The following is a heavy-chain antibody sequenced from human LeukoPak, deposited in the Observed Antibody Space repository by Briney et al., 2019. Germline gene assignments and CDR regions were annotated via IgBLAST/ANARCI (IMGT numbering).Heavy chain of an antibody. V-gene: IGHV4-61*03. CDR2: VSYSGST. Sequence: PSETLSLTCTISGDSISSSSYYLSWIRQPPGKGLEWLGYVSYSGSTNYDPSLKSRVTISIDTSKNHFSLKLSSVTAADTAVYFCARNYGGYAFHLWGQGTVVTVSS. J-gene: IGHJ3*01. CDR3: ARNYGGYAFHL. CDR1: GDSISSSSYY. D-gene: IGHD4-23*01.